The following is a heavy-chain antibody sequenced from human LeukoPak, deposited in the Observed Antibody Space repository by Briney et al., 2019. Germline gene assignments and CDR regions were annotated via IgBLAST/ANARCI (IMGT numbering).Heavy chain of an antibody. CDR3: AHRRDGYNSLDY. V-gene: IGHV2-5*02. Sequence: SGPTLVKPTQTLTLSCTFSGFSLSTSGVAVGWIRQPPGKALEWLRLIYWDDDKRYSPSLKSALTITKDTSKNQVVLTMTNMDPVDTATYYCAHRRDGYNSLDYWGQGTLVTVSS. J-gene: IGHJ4*02. CDR2: IYWDDDK. CDR1: GFSLSTSGVA. D-gene: IGHD5-24*01.